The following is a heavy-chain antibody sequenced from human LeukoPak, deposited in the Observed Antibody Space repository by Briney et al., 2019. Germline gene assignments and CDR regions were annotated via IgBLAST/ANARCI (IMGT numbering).Heavy chain of an antibody. J-gene: IGHJ4*02. CDR1: GFTFSSYA. V-gene: IGHV3-23*01. CDR3: AKVPGVVVITYFDY. Sequence: GGSLRLSCAASGFTFSSYAMSWVRQAPGKGLEWVSAIRGSGGSTYYADSVKGRFTISRDNSKNTLYLQMNSLRAEDTAVYYCAKVPGVVVITYFDYWGQGTLVTVSS. D-gene: IGHD3-22*01. CDR2: IRGSGGST.